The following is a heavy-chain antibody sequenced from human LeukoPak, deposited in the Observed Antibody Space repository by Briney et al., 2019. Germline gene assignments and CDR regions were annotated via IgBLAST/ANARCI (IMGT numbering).Heavy chain of an antibody. D-gene: IGHD6-13*01. V-gene: IGHV3-23*01. Sequence: PGGSLRLSCAASGFTFSSYGITWVRQAPGKGLEWVSTISATGGSTYYADSVKGRFTISRDNSKDTLYLQMNSLRAEDTAVYYCAKDRAAGTGYWGQGTLVTVSS. J-gene: IGHJ4*02. CDR1: GFTFSSYG. CDR2: ISATGGST. CDR3: AKDRAAGTGY.